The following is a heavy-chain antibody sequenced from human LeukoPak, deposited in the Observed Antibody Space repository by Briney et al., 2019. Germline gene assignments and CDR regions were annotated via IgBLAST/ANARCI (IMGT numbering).Heavy chain of an antibody. Sequence: GGSLRLSCAASGFIFNNYAMSWVRQAPGEGLEWVSAINSGGDATAYADSVRGRFTISRDNSKNTLSLQLNSLRADDTAIYYCAKSDCGTIGCKLLDYWGQGTLVTVSS. CDR3: AKSDCGTIGCKLLDY. J-gene: IGHJ4*02. D-gene: IGHD2-21*01. V-gene: IGHV3-23*01. CDR2: INSGGDAT. CDR1: GFIFNNYA.